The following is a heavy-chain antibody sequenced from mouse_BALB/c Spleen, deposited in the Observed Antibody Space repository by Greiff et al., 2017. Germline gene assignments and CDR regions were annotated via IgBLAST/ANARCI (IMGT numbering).Heavy chain of an antibody. J-gene: IGHJ4*01. CDR1: GFTFSSYA. Sequence: EVQLVESGGGLVKPGGSLKLSCAASGFTFSSYAMSWVRQTPEKRLEWVASISSGGSTYYPDSVKGRFTISRDNARNILYLQMSSLRSEDTAMYYCARGRYYGSKGAMDYWGQGTSVTVSS. V-gene: IGHV5-6-5*01. D-gene: IGHD1-1*01. CDR2: ISSGGST. CDR3: ARGRYYGSKGAMDY.